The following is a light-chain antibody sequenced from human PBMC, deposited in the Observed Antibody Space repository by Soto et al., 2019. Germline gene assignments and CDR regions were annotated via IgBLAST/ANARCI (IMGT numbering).Light chain of an antibody. Sequence: QSVLTQPASVSGSPGQSITISCTGTSSDVGSYNFVSWYQHHAGTAPKLIIYQVTNRPSGVSDRFSASKSGDTASLTISGLQAEDEVIYYCASYTGFSTDILFGGGTQLTVL. J-gene: IGLJ2*01. CDR2: QVT. V-gene: IGLV2-14*01. CDR1: SSDVGSYNF. CDR3: ASYTGFSTDIL.